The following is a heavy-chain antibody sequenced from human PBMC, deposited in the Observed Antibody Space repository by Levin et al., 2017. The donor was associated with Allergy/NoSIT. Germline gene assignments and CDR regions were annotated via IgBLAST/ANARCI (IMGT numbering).Heavy chain of an antibody. Sequence: PGGSLRLSCTASGFTFGDYAMSWFRQAPGKGLEWVAFLRSIRHGGTSEYAASVKGRFIISRDDSKSIAYLQMNSLKIEDTAMYYCTRDIAARHGFDTWGQGTQVTVSS. CDR3: TRDIAARHGFDT. CDR2: LRSIRHGGTS. J-gene: IGHJ5*02. V-gene: IGHV3-49*03. CDR1: GFTFGDYA. D-gene: IGHD6-6*01.